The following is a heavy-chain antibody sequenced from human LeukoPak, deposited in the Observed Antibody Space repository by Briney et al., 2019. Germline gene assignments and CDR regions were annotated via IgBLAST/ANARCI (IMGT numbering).Heavy chain of an antibody. V-gene: IGHV1-8*01. Sequence: EASVKVSCKASGYTFTSYDINWVRQATGQGPEWMGWMNPNSGNTGYAQKFQGRVTMTRNTSISTAYMELSSLRSEDTAVYYCARTLHGIAAARIKPYYFDYWGQGTLVTVSS. CDR3: ARTLHGIAAARIKPYYFDY. CDR1: GYTFTSYD. CDR2: MNPNSGNT. J-gene: IGHJ4*02. D-gene: IGHD6-13*01.